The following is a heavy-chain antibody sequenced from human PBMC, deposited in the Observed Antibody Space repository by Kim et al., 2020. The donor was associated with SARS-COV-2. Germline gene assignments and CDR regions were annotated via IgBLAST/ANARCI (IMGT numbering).Heavy chain of an antibody. V-gene: IGHV1-8*01. CDR1: GYSFMKHD. CDR3: SRRAEDYGSGSYEYFDF. J-gene: IGHJ4*02. D-gene: IGHD3-10*01. CDR2: MNVETGNT. Sequence: ASVKVSCKTSGYSFMKHDINWVRQVSGQGLEWMGWMNVETGNTGIAQKFQVRVTMTKDTSITTAYLELSRLAFDDTAVYYCSRRAEDYGSGSYEYFDFWGQGSLVTVSS.